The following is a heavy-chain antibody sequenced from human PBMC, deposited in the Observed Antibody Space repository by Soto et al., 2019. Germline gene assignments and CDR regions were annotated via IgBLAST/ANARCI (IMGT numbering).Heavy chain of an antibody. CDR2: INPNSGGT. J-gene: IGHJ4*02. D-gene: IGHD3-16*01. Sequence: QVQLVQSGAEVKKPGASVKVSCKASGYTFAGYYIHWVRQAPGQGLEWMGWINPNSGGTNYAQKFQGRVTMTRDTSISTAYMELSSLRSEDTAVYYCALGGADATAVFDYWGQGTLVTVSS. CDR1: GYTFAGYY. CDR3: ALGGADATAVFDY. V-gene: IGHV1-2*02.